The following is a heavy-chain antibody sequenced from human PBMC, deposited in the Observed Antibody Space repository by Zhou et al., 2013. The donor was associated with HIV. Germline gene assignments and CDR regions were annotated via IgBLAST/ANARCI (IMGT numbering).Heavy chain of an antibody. V-gene: IGHV1-69*05. CDR3: ASRYCSSTSCYPPANYYYYYMDV. Sequence: QVQLVQSGAEVKKPGSSVKVSCKASGGTFSSYAISWVRQAPGQGLEWMGGIIPIFGTANYAQKFQGRVTITTDESTSTAYMELSSLRSEDTAVYYCASRYCSSTSCYPPANYYYYYMDVWGKGTTVTVSS. CDR2: IIPIFGTA. J-gene: IGHJ6*03. CDR1: GGTFSSYA. D-gene: IGHD2-2*01.